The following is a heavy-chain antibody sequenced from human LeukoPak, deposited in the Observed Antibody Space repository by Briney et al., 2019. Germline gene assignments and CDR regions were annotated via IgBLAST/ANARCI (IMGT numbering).Heavy chain of an antibody. Sequence: PSETLSLTCAVYGGSFSGYYWSWIRQPPGKGLEWIGYIYYSGSTNYNPSLKSRVTISVDTSKNQFSLKLSSVTAADTAVYYCARAFPYYYGSGSWYYFDYWGQGTLVTVSS. V-gene: IGHV4-59*01. CDR3: ARAFPYYYGSGSWYYFDY. D-gene: IGHD3-10*01. CDR1: GGSFSGYY. CDR2: IYYSGST. J-gene: IGHJ4*02.